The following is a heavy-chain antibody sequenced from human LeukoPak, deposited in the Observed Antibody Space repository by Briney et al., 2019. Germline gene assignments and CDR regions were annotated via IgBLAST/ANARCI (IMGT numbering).Heavy chain of an antibody. Sequence: SVKVSCKASGGTFSSYAISWVRQAPGQGLEWMGRITPIFGIANYAQKFQGRVTITADKSTSTAYMELSSLRSEDTAVYYCARMLSDGDYDDYWGQGTLVTVSS. CDR1: GGTFSSYA. D-gene: IGHD4-17*01. J-gene: IGHJ4*02. CDR3: ARMLSDGDYDDY. CDR2: ITPIFGIA. V-gene: IGHV1-69*04.